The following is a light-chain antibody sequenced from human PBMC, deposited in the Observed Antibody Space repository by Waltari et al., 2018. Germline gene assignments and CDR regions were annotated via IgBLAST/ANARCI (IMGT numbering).Light chain of an antibody. V-gene: IGKV1-5*03. Sequence: DIQMTQSPSTLSASVGDRVTITCRANQNINTWLALHQQKPGKAPKLLIYTASSLESGVPSRFSGSGSGTEFTLTISSLQPDDFATYYCLQYNGEPRTFGQGTKVEVK. J-gene: IGKJ1*01. CDR1: QNINTW. CDR2: TAS. CDR3: LQYNGEPRT.